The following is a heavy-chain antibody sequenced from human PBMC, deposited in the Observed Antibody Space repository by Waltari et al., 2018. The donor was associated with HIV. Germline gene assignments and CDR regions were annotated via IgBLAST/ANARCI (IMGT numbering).Heavy chain of an antibody. Sequence: VQLKQWGAGLLKPSETLSLTCAVYGGSFSGSFWSWIRQSPGEGLEWIGEMNYSGNNNYNPALKSRVSISVDTSLNQVSLKLSSVTAADTAVYYCASLHITTSGTEFDFWGQGTVVTVSS. CDR2: MNYSGNN. V-gene: IGHV4-34*02. CDR1: GGSFSGSF. J-gene: IGHJ4*02. CDR3: ASLHITTSGTEFDF. D-gene: IGHD1-1*01.